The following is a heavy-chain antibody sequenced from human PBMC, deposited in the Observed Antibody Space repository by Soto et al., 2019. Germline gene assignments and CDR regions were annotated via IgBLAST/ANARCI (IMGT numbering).Heavy chain of an antibody. J-gene: IGHJ6*02. CDR3: ARRGTAMPSYGMDV. CDR2: IDPSDSYT. Sequence: GESQKISCKGSGYSFTSYWISWVRQMPGKGLEWMGRIDPSDSYTNYSPSFQGHVTISADKSISTAYLQWSSLKASDTAMYYCARRGTAMPSYGMDVWGQGTTVTVSS. CDR1: GYSFTSYW. V-gene: IGHV5-10-1*01. D-gene: IGHD5-18*01.